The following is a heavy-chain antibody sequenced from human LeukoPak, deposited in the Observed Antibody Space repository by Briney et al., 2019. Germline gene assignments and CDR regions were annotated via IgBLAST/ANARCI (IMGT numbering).Heavy chain of an antibody. CDR2: IWCEGGIK. Sequence: GRSLRLSSAPSGVTFSIYGMHCVPAGPEEGLGRVSVIWCEGGIKYNTDSLKGPVTISRDNYKNTLYLQKNSPRAEDTAVYYSARDFLAGDDGYSYGFDYWGQGTLVTVSS. V-gene: IGHV3-33*01. D-gene: IGHD5-18*01. CDR3: ARDFLAGDDGYSYGFDY. J-gene: IGHJ4*02. CDR1: GVTFSIYG.